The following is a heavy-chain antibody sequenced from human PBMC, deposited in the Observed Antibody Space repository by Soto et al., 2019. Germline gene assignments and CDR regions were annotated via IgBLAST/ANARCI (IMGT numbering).Heavy chain of an antibody. Sequence: PSVLPCLPCTVAGGTSRDHGDYRTRNRQPPGKGLEWIGXSXYSGXTXXXXXXKSRATISVDTSKNQFSLRMTSVTAAATAIYYCTRRYNWNDNYFDPWGPGVLVTVSS. V-gene: IGHV4-39*01. CDR2: SXYSGXT. CDR3: TRRYNWNDNYFDP. D-gene: IGHD1-20*01. CDR1: GGTSRDHGDY. J-gene: IGHJ5*02.